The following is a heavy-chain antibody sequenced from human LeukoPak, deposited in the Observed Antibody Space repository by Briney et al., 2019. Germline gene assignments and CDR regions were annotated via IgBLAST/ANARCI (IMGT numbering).Heavy chain of an antibody. V-gene: IGHV1-18*01. D-gene: IGHD4-17*01. CDR2: ISGYNGKT. J-gene: IGHJ4*02. CDR1: GYTFTSYG. Sequence: ASVKVSCKASGYTFTSYGISWVRQAPGQGLEWMGWISGYNGKTKYAQKLQGRVTMTTDTSTSAAYMELRSLRSDDTAVYYCARETSLSLRSFDYWGQGTLVTVSS. CDR3: ARETSLSLRSFDY.